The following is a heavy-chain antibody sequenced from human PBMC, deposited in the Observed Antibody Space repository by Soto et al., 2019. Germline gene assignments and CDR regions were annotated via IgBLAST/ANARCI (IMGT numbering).Heavy chain of an antibody. CDR2: IIPIFGTA. CDR3: ARVLGYCSGGSCYSGYYYYGMDV. J-gene: IGHJ6*02. Sequence: QVQLVQSGAEVKKPGSSVKVSCKASGGTFSSYAISWVRQAPGQGLEWMGGIIPIFGTANYAQRFQGRVTITADESTSTAYMELSNLRSEDTAVYYCARVLGYCSGGSCYSGYYYYGMDVWGQGTTVTVSS. CDR1: GGTFSSYA. V-gene: IGHV1-69*01. D-gene: IGHD2-15*01.